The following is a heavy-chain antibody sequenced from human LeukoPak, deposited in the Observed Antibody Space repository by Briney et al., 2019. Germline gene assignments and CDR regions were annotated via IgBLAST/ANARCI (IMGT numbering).Heavy chain of an antibody. CDR2: IQYDGSNE. J-gene: IGHJ6*03. CDR3: AKDRCSNGVGCYYYYMDV. CDR1: GFTFSSYA. D-gene: IGHD2-8*01. Sequence: GGSLRLSCAASGFTFSSYAMSWVRQAPGKGLEWVAYIQYDGSNEQYADSVKGRFSISRDSSKNILYLQMNSLRAEDTAVYYCAKDRCSNGVGCYYYYMDVWGKGTTVTISS. V-gene: IGHV3-30*02.